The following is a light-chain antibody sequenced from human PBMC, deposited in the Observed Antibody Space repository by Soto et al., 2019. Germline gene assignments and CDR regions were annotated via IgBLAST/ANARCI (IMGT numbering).Light chain of an antibody. CDR2: DGS. CDR1: SSDVGGYNS. CDR3: CSYAGSYILV. Sequence: QSALTQPRSVSGSPGQSVTISCTGTSSDVGGYNSVSWYQQHPGEVPKLMIYDGSKRPSGVPDRFSGSKSGNTASLTISGLQAEDEADYYCCSYAGSYILVFGGGTQLTVL. V-gene: IGLV2-11*01. J-gene: IGLJ2*01.